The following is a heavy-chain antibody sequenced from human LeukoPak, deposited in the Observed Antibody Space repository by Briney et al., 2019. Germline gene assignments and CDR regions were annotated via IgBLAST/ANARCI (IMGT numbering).Heavy chain of an antibody. D-gene: IGHD6-6*01. CDR3: AKDTSSSGTGHAFDI. Sequence: GGSLRLSCAASGFTFSSYGMHWVRQAPGKGLEWVAVISYDGSNKYYADSVKGRFTIARDNSKNTMYMQMNSLRAEDTAVYYCAKDTSSSGTGHAFDIWGHGTLVTVSS. J-gene: IGHJ3*02. CDR1: GFTFSSYG. V-gene: IGHV3-30*18. CDR2: ISYDGSNK.